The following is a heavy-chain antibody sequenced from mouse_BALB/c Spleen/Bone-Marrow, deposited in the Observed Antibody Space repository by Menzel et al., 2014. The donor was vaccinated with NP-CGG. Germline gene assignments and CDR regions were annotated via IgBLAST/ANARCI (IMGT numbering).Heavy chain of an antibody. D-gene: IGHD1-2*01. Sequence: EVQLVESGGGLVQPGGSRKLSCAASGFTFSSFGLHWVRQAPEKGLEWVAYISGGSSIIYYADTVKGHFTISRDNPKNTLFLQMTSLRSEDTAIYYCARKDYFGYAAMDYWGQGTSVTVSS. CDR3: ARKDYFGYAAMDY. V-gene: IGHV5-17*02. J-gene: IGHJ4*01. CDR1: GFTFSSFG. CDR2: ISGGSSII.